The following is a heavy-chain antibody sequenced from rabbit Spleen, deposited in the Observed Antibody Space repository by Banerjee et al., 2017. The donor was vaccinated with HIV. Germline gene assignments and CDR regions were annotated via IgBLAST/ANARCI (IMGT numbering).Heavy chain of an antibody. CDR1: GFDFSTYY. V-gene: IGHV1S7*01. Sequence: QLKETGGGLVQPGGSLTLSCKGSGFDFSTYYMSWVRQAPGKGLEWIGYIDPVFGITYYASWVNGRFSISRENAQNTVFLQMTSLTAADTATYFCARDGAGGSYFALWGPGTLVTVS. CDR3: ARDGAGGSYFAL. CDR2: IDPVFGIT. J-gene: IGHJ4*01. D-gene: IGHD8-1*01.